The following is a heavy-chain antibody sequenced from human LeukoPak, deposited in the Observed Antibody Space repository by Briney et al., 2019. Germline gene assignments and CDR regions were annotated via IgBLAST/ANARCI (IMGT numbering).Heavy chain of an antibody. Sequence: GGSLRLSCAASGFPFSSYTMNWVRQAPGKGLEWVSYIGTSSGDIYYADSVKGRFTISRDNAKNSLYLQMNSLRAEDTAVYYCARGMAAAGTVDYWGQGTLVTVSS. CDR2: IGTSSGDI. D-gene: IGHD6-13*01. CDR3: ARGMAAAGTVDY. V-gene: IGHV3-21*05. J-gene: IGHJ4*02. CDR1: GFPFSSYT.